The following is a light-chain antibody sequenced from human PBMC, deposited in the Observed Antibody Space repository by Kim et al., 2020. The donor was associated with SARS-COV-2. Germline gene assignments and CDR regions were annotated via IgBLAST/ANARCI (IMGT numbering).Light chain of an antibody. CDR2: DVS. V-gene: IGKV3-11*01. Sequence: LSPGEGATLSCRARQSIGNYLAWYQQKPGQAPTLLIYDVSNRATGIPARFSGSGSGTDFTLSISALEPEDFAVYYCQHRASWPLTFGGGTKVDIK. CDR1: QSIGNY. J-gene: IGKJ4*01. CDR3: QHRASWPLT.